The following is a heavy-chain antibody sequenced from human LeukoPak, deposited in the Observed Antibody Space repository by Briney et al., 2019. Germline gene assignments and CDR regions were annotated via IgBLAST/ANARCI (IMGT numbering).Heavy chain of an antibody. J-gene: IGHJ4*02. CDR3: ASRAGYSYGF. D-gene: IGHD2-15*01. Sequence: GGSLRLSCSASGFTFTNYAMTRVRQAPGKGLEWVSAITGTGGSTDYADSVRGRFTISRDNSKNTLYLQMNSLRAEDTAIYYCASRAGYSYGFWGQGTLVTVSS. CDR2: ITGTGGST. V-gene: IGHV3-23*01. CDR1: GFTFTNYA.